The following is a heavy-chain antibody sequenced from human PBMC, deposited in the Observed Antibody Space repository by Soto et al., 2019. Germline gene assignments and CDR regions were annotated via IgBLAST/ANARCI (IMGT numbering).Heavy chain of an antibody. V-gene: IGHV3-30*18. J-gene: IGHJ4*02. D-gene: IGHD6-13*01. CDR2: ISYDGSNK. CDR1: GFTFSSYG. Sequence: PGGSLRLSCAASGFTFSSYGMHWVRQAPGKGLEWVAVISYDGSNKYYADSVKGRFTISRDNSKNTLYLQMNSLRAEDTAVYYCAKGIVAAAGTDYWGQGTLVTVSS. CDR3: AKGIVAAAGTDY.